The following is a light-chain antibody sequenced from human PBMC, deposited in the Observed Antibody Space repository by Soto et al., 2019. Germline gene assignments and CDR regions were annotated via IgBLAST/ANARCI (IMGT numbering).Light chain of an antibody. Sequence: QSVLTQPASVSGSPGQSITISCTGTSSDVGGYNYVSWYQQHPDKAPKLMIYDVSNRPSGVSNRFSGSKSGNTASLTISGLQAEDEADYYYSSYTSSTTVVFGGGTKVTVL. V-gene: IGLV2-14*01. CDR3: SSYTSSTTVV. CDR2: DVS. CDR1: SSDVGGYNY. J-gene: IGLJ2*01.